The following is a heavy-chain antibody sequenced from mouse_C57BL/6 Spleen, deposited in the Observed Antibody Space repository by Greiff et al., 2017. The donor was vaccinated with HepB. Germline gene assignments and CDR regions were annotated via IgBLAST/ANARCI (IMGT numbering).Heavy chain of an antibody. J-gene: IGHJ3*01. Sequence: QVQLQQSDAELVKPGASVKISCKVSGYTFTDHTIHWMKQRPEQGLEWIGYIYPRDGSNRYNEKFKGKATLTEEKSSSTAYMQLNSLTSEDSAVYFCARERGSIPWFAYWGQGTLVTVSA. V-gene: IGHV1-78*01. CDR2: IYPRDGSN. CDR1: GYTFTDHT. CDR3: ARERGSIPWFAY. D-gene: IGHD1-1*01.